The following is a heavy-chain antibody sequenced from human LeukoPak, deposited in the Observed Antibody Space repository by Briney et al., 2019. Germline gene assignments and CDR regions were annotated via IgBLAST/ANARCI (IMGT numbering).Heavy chain of an antibody. CDR2: ISSSGSTI. Sequence: PGGSLRLSCAASGFTFSSYAMSWIRQAPGKGLEWVSYISSSGSTIYYADSVKGRFTISRDNAKNSLYLQMNSLRAEDTAVYYCASTTRDSSGYLHYWGQGTLVTVSS. J-gene: IGHJ4*02. D-gene: IGHD3-22*01. CDR3: ASTTRDSSGYLHY. V-gene: IGHV3-11*01. CDR1: GFTFSSYA.